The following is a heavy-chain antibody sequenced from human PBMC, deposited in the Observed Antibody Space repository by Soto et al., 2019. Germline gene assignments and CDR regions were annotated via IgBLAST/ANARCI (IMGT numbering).Heavy chain of an antibody. CDR1: GGSISSGDYY. V-gene: IGHV4-30-4*01. J-gene: IGHJ5*02. Sequence: QVQLQESGPGLVKPSQTLSLTCTVSGGSISSGDYYWSWIRQPPGKGLEWIGYIYYSGSTYYNPSLKSRVTISVDTSKNQFSLKLSSVTAAETDVYYCAREVDSSGWYGANWFDPWGQGTLVTVSS. D-gene: IGHD6-19*01. CDR3: AREVDSSGWYGANWFDP. CDR2: IYYSGST.